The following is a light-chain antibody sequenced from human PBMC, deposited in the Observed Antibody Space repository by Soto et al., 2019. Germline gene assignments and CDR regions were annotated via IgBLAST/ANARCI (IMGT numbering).Light chain of an antibody. V-gene: IGLV2-14*01. CDR2: EVR. J-gene: IGLJ1*01. CDR1: SSDVGSHNY. Sequence: QSALTQPASVSGSPGQSITISCTGTSSDVGSHNYVAWYQQFPGKTPKLMIYEVRNRPSGVSSRFSGSKSGNTASLTISGLQAEDEADYYCISYTGSDTSYVFGTGTKLTVL. CDR3: ISYTGSDTSYV.